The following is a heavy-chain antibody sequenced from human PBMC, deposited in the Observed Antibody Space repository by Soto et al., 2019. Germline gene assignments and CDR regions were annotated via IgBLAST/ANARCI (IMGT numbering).Heavy chain of an antibody. V-gene: IGHV3-9*01. D-gene: IGHD6-25*01. J-gene: IGHJ4*02. Sequence: PGGSLRLSCAASGFTFEDYAMHWVRQVPGKGLEWVSGILWNSDSIGYADSVKGRFTISRDNAKNSLYLQMSGLRAEDTALYYCVKDRVAAGLNYLDSWGQGTLVTVSS. CDR1: GFTFEDYA. CDR3: VKDRVAAGLNYLDS. CDR2: ILWNSDSI.